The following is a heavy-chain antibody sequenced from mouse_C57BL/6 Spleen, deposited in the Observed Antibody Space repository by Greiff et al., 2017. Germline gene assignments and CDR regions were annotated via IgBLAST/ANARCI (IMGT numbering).Heavy chain of an antibody. CDR1: GFTFSSYG. CDR2: ISSGGSYT. CDR3: ARGSAQATFDY. V-gene: IGHV5-6*01. Sequence: EVQGVESGGDLVKPGGSLKLSCAASGFTFSSYGMSWVRQTPDKRLEWVATISSGGSYTYYPDSVKGRFTISRDNAKNTLYLQMSSLKSEDTAMYYCARGSAQATFDYWGQGTTLTVSS. D-gene: IGHD3-2*02. J-gene: IGHJ2*01.